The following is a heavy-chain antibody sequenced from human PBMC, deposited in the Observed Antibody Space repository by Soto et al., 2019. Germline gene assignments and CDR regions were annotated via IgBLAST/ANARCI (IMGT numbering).Heavy chain of an antibody. D-gene: IGHD3-16*01. CDR3: YTVYFLWGSSEGY. CDR1: GFTFSNAW. CDR2: IKSKTDGGTT. Sequence: EVQLVESGGGLVKPGGSLRLSCAASGFTFSNAWMNWVRQAPGKGLEWVGRIKSKTDGGTTDYAAPVKGRFTISRADSTNTLYLRMNSLKTEATAVYYCYTVYFLWGSSEGYWGQGTLVTVSS. V-gene: IGHV3-15*07. J-gene: IGHJ4*02.